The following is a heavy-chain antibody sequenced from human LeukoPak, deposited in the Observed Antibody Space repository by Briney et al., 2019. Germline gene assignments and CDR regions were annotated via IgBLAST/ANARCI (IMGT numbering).Heavy chain of an antibody. J-gene: IGHJ4*02. CDR1: GYTFTDHY. Sequence: ASVKVSCKASGYTFTDHYIHWVRQAPGQGLEWMGWINPNRGATNYAQKFQGRLTMTRDTSITTAYMELGRLTSDDTAIYYCARENMDSNSFDYWGQETLVTVSS. CDR3: ARENMDSNSFDY. V-gene: IGHV1-2*02. D-gene: IGHD3/OR15-3a*01. CDR2: INPNRGAT.